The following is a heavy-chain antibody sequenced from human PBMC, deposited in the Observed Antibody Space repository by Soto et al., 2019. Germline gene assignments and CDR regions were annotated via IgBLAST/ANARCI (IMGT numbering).Heavy chain of an antibody. J-gene: IGHJ6*02. V-gene: IGHV3-23*01. D-gene: IGHD6-6*01. CDR1: GFTFSSYA. CDR2: ISGSGGST. CDR3: AKDGYSSSAAGNYYYGMDV. Sequence: GSLSLSCAASGFTFSSYAMSWVRQAPGKGLEWVSAISGSGGSTYYADSVKGRFTISRDNSKNTLYLQMNSLRAEDTAVYYCAKDGYSSSAAGNYYYGMDVWGQGTTVTVSS.